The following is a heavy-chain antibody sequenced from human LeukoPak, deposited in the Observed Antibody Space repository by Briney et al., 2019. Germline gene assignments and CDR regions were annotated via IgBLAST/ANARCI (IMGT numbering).Heavy chain of an antibody. V-gene: IGHV3-9*01. D-gene: IGHD4-17*01. CDR3: AKDYGDYGVSAFDI. CDR1: GFTFDDYA. Sequence: GRSLRLSCAASGFTFDDYAMHWVRQAPGKGLEWVSGISWNSGSIGYADSVKGRFTISRDNAKNSLYLQMNSLRAEDTALYYCAKDYGDYGVSAFDIWGQGTMVTVSS. CDR2: ISWNSGSI. J-gene: IGHJ3*02.